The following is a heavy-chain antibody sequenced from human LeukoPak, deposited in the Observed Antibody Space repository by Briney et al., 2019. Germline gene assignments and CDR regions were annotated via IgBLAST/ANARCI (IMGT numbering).Heavy chain of an antibody. J-gene: IGHJ4*02. CDR1: GFTFSSYG. CDR3: AKAAAYYDF. V-gene: IGHV3-30*18. Sequence: GGSLRLSCAASGFTFSSYGMHWVRQAPGKGLEWVAVISYDGSNKYYADSVKGRFTISRDNSKNTLYLQMNSLRAEDTAVYYCAKAAAYYDFGGQGTLVAVSS. CDR2: ISYDGSNK. D-gene: IGHD3-3*01.